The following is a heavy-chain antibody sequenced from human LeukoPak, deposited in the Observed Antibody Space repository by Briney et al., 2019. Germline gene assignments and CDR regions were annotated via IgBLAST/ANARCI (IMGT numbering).Heavy chain of an antibody. CDR2: MDYSGTT. CDR3: ASDSRGSFDY. V-gene: IGHV4-30-4*01. D-gene: IGHD1-26*01. J-gene: IGHJ4*02. Sequence: SQSLSLACTVAAGSISSGGYDWSWIRQPPWKGLELSGDMDYSGTTYYNPSLKTRFTISVDTSKNQFYRQLRALTAAYTAVYYCASDSRGSFDYWGKGTLVTVSS. CDR1: AGSISSGGYD.